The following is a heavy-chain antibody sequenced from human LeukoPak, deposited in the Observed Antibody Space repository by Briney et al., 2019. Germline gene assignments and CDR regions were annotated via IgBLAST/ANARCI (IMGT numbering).Heavy chain of an antibody. CDR1: GYTFTSYG. CDR2: ISAYNGNT. CDR3: ARDFTPKQYSYGYYGMDV. D-gene: IGHD5-18*01. V-gene: IGHV1-18*01. Sequence: ASVKVSCKASGYTFTSYGISWVRQAPGQGLEWMGWISAYNGNTNYAQKLQGRVTMTTDTSTSTAYMELRSLRSDDTAVYYCARDFTPKQYSYGYYGMDVWGQGTTVTVSS. J-gene: IGHJ6*02.